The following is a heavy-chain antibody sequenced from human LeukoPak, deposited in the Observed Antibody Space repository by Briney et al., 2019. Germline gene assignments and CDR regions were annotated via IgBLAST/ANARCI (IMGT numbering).Heavy chain of an antibody. CDR3: ARGRMTTVTTATLDY. CDR2: IYYSGST. Sequence: PSETLSLTCTVSGGSISSYYWSWIRQPPGKGLEWIGYIYYSGSTNYNPSLKGRVTISVDTSKNQFSLKLSSVTAADTAVYYCARGRMTTVTTATLDYWGQGTLVTVSS. D-gene: IGHD4-17*01. J-gene: IGHJ4*02. CDR1: GGSISSYY. V-gene: IGHV4-59*01.